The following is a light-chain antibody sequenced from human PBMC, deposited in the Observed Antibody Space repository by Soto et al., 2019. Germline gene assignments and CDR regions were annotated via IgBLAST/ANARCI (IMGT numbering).Light chain of an antibody. CDR2: AAS. V-gene: IGKV1-9*01. CDR3: QHYNSYSEA. CDR1: QDIAIY. Sequence: IQLTQSPSSLSASVADRVTITCRASQDIAIYLAWYQQKPGEAPKLLIYAASTLYGGVPSRFSGSGSGTDFALTITSLQAEDFATYYCQHYNSYSEAFGQGTKVDIK. J-gene: IGKJ1*01.